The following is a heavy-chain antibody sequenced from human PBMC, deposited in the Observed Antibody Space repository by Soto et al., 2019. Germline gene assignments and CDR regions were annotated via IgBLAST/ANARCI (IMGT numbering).Heavy chain of an antibody. J-gene: IGHJ6*02. CDR2: ISSSSSTI. D-gene: IGHD2-15*01. CDR1: GFTFGSYS. CDR3: ARWYCSGGSCYGVDYYYYGMDV. Sequence: PGGSLRLSCAASGFTFGSYSMNWVRQAPGKGLEWVSYISSSSSTIYYADSVKGRFTISRDNAKNSLYLQMNSLRDEDTAVYYCARWYCSGGSCYGVDYYYYGMDVWGQGTTVTVSS. V-gene: IGHV3-48*02.